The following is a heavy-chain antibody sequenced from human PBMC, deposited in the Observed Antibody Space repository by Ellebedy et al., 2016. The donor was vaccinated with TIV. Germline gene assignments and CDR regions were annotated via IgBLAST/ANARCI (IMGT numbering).Heavy chain of an antibody. J-gene: IGHJ6*03. CDR2: TYYRSKWYN. CDR3: ARSYSYYMDV. Sequence: SQTLSLTCAISGDSVSSNSATWSWIRQSPSRGLEWLGRTYYRSKWYNDYGVSVKSRITNNADTPKNQFSLQLNSVTPEDTAVYYCARSYSYYMDVWGKGTTVTVS. V-gene: IGHV6-1*01. CDR1: GDSVSSNSAT.